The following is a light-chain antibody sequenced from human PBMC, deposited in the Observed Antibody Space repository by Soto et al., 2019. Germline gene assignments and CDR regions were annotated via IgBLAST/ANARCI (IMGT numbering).Light chain of an antibody. V-gene: IGKV1-39*01. J-gene: IGKJ5*01. CDR1: QSISSY. CDR2: AAS. Sequence: DIQMTQSPSSLSASVGDRVTITCRASQSISSYLNWYQQKPGKAPKLLIYAASSLQSGVPSRFSGSGSGTDFTLTISSLQHEDFATYYCQQSYSTPITFGQETRLEIK. CDR3: QQSYSTPIT.